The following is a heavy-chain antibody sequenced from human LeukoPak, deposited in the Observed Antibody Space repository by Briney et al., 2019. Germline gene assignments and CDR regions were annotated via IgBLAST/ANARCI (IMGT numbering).Heavy chain of an antibody. V-gene: IGHV4-4*07. Sequence: SETLSLTCTVSGASISSYYWSWIRQPAGKGLEWIGRIYSSESRNYNPSLNSRVTMSVDTSKNQFSLKLSSVTAADTAVYHCARDLVGATGFDNWGQGTLVTVSP. J-gene: IGHJ4*02. CDR1: GASISSYY. CDR3: ARDLVGATGFDN. CDR2: IYSSESR. D-gene: IGHD1-26*01.